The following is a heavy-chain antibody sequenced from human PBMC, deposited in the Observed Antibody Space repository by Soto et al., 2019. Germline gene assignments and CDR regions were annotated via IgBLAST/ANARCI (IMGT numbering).Heavy chain of an antibody. CDR2: IIPIFGTA. V-gene: IGHV1-69*01. CDR1: GGTFSSYA. CDR3: VRVAAGYYYYGMDV. J-gene: IGHJ6*02. Sequence: QVQLVQSGAEVKKPGSSVKVSCKASGGTFSSYAISWVRQAPGQGLEWMGGIIPIFGTANYAQKFQGRVTIAADECRCPAYMELSSLRSEDTGVYYCVRVAAGYYYYGMDVWGQGATVTVSS. D-gene: IGHD6-25*01.